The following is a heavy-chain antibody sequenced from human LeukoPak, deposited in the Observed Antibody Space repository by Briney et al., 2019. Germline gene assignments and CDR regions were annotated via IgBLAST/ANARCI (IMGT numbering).Heavy chain of an antibody. CDR1: GGTFSSYA. J-gene: IGHJ4*02. D-gene: IGHD3-10*01. Sequence: ASVKVSCKASGGTFSSYAISWVRQAPGQGLEWMGRIIPILGIANYAQKFQGRVTITADKSTSTACMELSSLRSEDTAVYYCARTPSGYGSGPNGDYWGQGTLVTVSS. CDR3: ARTPSGYGSGPNGDY. V-gene: IGHV1-69*04. CDR2: IIPILGIA.